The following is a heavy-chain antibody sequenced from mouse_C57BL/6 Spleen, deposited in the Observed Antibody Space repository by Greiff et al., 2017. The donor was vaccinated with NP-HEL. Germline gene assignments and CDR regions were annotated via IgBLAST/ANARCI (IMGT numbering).Heavy chain of an antibody. V-gene: IGHV1-80*01. CDR3: ARDQFPDWYFDV. CDR2: IHPGDGDT. Sequence: QVQLQQSGAELVKPGASVKISCKASGYAFSSYWMNWVKQRPGKGLEWIGQIHPGDGDTNYNGKFKGKATLTADKSSSTAYMQLSSLTSEDSAVYFCARDQFPDWYFDVWGTGTTVTVSS. J-gene: IGHJ1*03. CDR1: GYAFSSYW.